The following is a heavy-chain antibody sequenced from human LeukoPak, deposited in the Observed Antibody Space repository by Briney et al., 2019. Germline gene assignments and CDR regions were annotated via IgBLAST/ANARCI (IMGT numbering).Heavy chain of an antibody. J-gene: IGHJ4*02. D-gene: IGHD6-19*01. Sequence: SETLSLTCSVSGDAITSGDNYWNWIRQSPGKGLQWIGYIFFTGSTYYNPSLGSRFTISLDAPKNQFSLRLNSVTAADTAVYYCARGDYTVLAGSPFDLWGRGTLVTVSS. CDR2: IFFTGST. CDR3: ARGDYTVLAGSPFDL. CDR1: GDAITSGDNY. V-gene: IGHV4-30-4*01.